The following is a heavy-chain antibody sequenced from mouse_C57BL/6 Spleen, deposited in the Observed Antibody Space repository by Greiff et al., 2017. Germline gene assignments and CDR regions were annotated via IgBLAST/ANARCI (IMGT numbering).Heavy chain of an antibody. CDR3: ARVRTERYVDV. D-gene: IGHD1-1*01. CDR2: IYPSDSET. Sequence: QVQLQQPGAELVRPGSSVTLSCKASGYTFTSYWMDWVKQRPGQGLEWIGNIYPSDSETPYNQKFKDKATLTVDKSSSTAYMQLSSLTSEDSAVDYCARVRTERYVDVWGTGTTVTVSS. J-gene: IGHJ1*03. V-gene: IGHV1-61*01. CDR1: GYTFTSYW.